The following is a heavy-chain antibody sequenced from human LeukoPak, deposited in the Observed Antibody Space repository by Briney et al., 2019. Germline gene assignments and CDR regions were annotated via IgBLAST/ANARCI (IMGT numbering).Heavy chain of an antibody. V-gene: IGHV1-24*01. CDR3: ATVHSSGYHFDY. D-gene: IGHD6-19*01. J-gene: IGHJ4*02. Sequence: ASVKVSCKVSGYTLTELSMHWVRQAPGKGLEWMGGFDPEDGETIYAQKFQGRVTMTEGTSTDTAYMELSSLRSEDTAVYYCATVHSSGYHFDYWGQGTLVTVSS. CDR2: FDPEDGET. CDR1: GYTLTELS.